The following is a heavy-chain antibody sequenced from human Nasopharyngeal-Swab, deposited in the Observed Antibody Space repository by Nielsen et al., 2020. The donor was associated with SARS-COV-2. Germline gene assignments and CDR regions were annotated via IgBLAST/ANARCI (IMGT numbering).Heavy chain of an antibody. D-gene: IGHD3-9*01. CDR2: IYSGGST. Sequence: WFGHCLGNGLAWVSVIYSGGSTYYADSVKGRFTISRDNSKNTLYLQMNSLRAEDTAVYYCARDYRLRYFDWSYYYYGMDVWGQGTTVTVSS. CDR3: ARDYRLRYFDWSYYYYGMDV. J-gene: IGHJ6*02. V-gene: IGHV3-53*01.